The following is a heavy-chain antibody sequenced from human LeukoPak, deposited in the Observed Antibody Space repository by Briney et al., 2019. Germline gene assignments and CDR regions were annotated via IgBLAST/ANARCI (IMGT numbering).Heavy chain of an antibody. CDR1: GASISSGSYY. V-gene: IGHV4-61*02. CDR3: ATSYCSGGSCYYY. D-gene: IGHD2-15*01. Sequence: SETLSLTCTASGASISSGSYYWTWIWQPAGKGLEWIGRIYTTGSTNYNPSLRSRVTISVDTSKNQFSLKVSSVTAADTAVYYCATSYCSGGSCYYYWGQGTLVTVSS. CDR2: IYTTGST. J-gene: IGHJ4*02.